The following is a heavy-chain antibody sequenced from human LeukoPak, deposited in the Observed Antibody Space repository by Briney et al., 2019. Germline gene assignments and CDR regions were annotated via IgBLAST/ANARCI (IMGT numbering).Heavy chain of an antibody. CDR2: ISSSGSTK. V-gene: IGHV3-48*03. CDR1: GFTFSSYG. J-gene: IGHJ4*02. CDR3: AREAVEAPHDY. Sequence: GGSLRLSCVASGFTFSSYGMNWVRQAPGKGLEWVSYISSSGSTKYYADSVKGRFIISRDNAKNSLYVQTNSLRADDTAVYYCAREAVEAPHDYWGQGTLVTVSS. D-gene: IGHD2-2*01.